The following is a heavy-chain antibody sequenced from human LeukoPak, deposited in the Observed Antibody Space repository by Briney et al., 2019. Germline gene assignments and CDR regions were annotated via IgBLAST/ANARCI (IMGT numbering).Heavy chain of an antibody. J-gene: IGHJ4*02. CDR2: IYYSGST. CDR3: ARVLWNSASSYYFDY. Sequence: SGTLSLTCTVSGGSISSSSYYWGWIRQPPGKGLEWIGSIYYSGSTYYNPSLKSRVTISVDTSKNQFSLKLSSVTAADTAVYYCARVLWNSASSYYFDYWGQGTLVTVSS. V-gene: IGHV4-39*07. CDR1: GGSISSSSYY. D-gene: IGHD1/OR15-1a*01.